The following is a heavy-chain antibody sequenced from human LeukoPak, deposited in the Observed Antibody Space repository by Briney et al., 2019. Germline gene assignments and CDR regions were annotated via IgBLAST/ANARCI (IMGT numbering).Heavy chain of an antibody. Sequence: GGSLRLSCAASAFTFSTYGMHWVRQAPGKGLEWVANIKQDGSEKYYVDSVKGRFTISRDNAKNSLYLQMNSLRAEDTAVYYCARVKFYYYYMDVWGKGTTVTVSS. CDR1: AFTFSTYG. J-gene: IGHJ6*03. CDR3: ARVKFYYYYMDV. V-gene: IGHV3-7*01. CDR2: IKQDGSEK.